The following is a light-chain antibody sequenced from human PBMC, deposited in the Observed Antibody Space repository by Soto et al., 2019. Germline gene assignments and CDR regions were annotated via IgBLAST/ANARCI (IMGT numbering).Light chain of an antibody. CDR1: SGNIASNF. CDR3: QSYDGIIQV. V-gene: IGLV6-57*01. J-gene: IGLJ2*01. Sequence: NFMLTQPHSVSESPGKTVTISCTRSSGNIASNFVQWFQQRPRSSPITVIYEDKQRPSEVPDRFSGSIDTSSNSASLTISGLQTDDEADYYCQSYDGIIQVFGGGTKLTVL. CDR2: EDK.